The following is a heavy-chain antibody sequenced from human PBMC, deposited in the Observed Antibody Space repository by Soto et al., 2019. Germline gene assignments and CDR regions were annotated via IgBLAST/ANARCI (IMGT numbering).Heavy chain of an antibody. CDR2: IYYSGST. CDR3: ARGGATTGLGY. J-gene: IGHJ4*02. Sequence: SETLSLTCTVSGGSISSYYWSWIRQPPGKGLEWIGYIYYSGSTNYNPSLKSRVTISVDTSKNQFSLKLSSVTAADTAVYYCARGGATTGLGYWGQGTLVTVS. D-gene: IGHD3-9*01. V-gene: IGHV4-59*01. CDR1: GGSISSYY.